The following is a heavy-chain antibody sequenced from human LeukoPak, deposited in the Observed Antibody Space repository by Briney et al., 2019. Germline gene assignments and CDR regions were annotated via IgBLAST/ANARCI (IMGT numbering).Heavy chain of an antibody. V-gene: IGHV7-4-1*02. CDR1: GYTFTSRA. J-gene: IGHJ4*02. D-gene: IGHD2-15*01. CDR3: ARGGYPYLSTWYSDY. Sequence: ASVKASCKASGYTFTSRAISWVRQAPGQGLEWMGWINTNTGNPTYAQGFTGRFVFSLDTSVSTAYLQISSLKAEDTAMYYCARGGYPYLSTWYSDYWGQGTLVTVSS. CDR2: INTNTGNP.